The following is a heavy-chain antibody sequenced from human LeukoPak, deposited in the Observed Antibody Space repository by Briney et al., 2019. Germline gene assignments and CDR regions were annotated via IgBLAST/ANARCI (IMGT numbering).Heavy chain of an antibody. V-gene: IGHV3-7*01. J-gene: IGHJ4*02. CDR3: VGGDY. Sequence: GGSLRLSCAASGLTFSIHWMNWVRQAPGKGLECVANINQDGSDKYYVDSVKGRFTISRDNTKNSLYLQMNSLRAEDTAVYYCVGGDYWGQGALVTVSS. CDR2: INQDGSDK. CDR1: GLTFSIHW.